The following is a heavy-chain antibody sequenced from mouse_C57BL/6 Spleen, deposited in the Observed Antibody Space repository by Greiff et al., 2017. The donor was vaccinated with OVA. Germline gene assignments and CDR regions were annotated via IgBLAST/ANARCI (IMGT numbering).Heavy chain of an antibody. J-gene: IGHJ2*01. CDR3: AHSNYGY. Sequence: QVHVKQSGAELVRPGSSVKLSCKASGYTFTSYWMDWVKQRPGQGLEWIGNIYPSDSETHYNQKFKDKATLTVDKSSSTAYMQLSSLTSEDSAVYYCAHSNYGYWGQGTTLTVSS. CDR2: IYPSDSET. D-gene: IGHD2-5*01. V-gene: IGHV1-61*01. CDR1: GYTFTSYW.